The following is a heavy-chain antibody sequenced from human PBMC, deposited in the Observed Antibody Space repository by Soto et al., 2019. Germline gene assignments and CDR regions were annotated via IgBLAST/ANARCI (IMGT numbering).Heavy chain of an antibody. J-gene: IGHJ3*01. CDR2: IIPIFGTA. CDR1: GGTFSSYA. CDR3: ARIFHYDTSGFVGFLGAFDV. D-gene: IGHD3-16*01. V-gene: IGHV1-69*13. Sequence: SVKVSCKASGGTFSSYAISWVRQAPGQGLEWMGGIIPIFGTANYAQKFQGRVTITADESTSTAYMELSSLRSEDTAVYYCARIFHYDTSGFVGFLGAFDVRGQGTKVTVSS.